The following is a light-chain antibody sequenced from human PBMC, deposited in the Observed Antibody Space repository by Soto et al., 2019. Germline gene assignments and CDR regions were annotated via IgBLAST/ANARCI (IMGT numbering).Light chain of an antibody. V-gene: IGKV2-28*01. CDR2: LGS. CDR3: MQALQTPVT. J-gene: IGKJ5*01. CDR1: QSLLHRNGNNY. Sequence: DIVMTQSPLSLPVTPGEPASISCRSSQSLLHRNGNNYLDWYLQKPGQSPQLLIYLGSNRASGVPDRCSGSGSGTDFTLKISRVEAEDVGDYYCMQALQTPVTFGQGTRLEIK.